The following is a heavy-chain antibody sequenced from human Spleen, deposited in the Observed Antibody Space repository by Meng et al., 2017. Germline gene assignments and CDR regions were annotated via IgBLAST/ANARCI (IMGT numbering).Heavy chain of an antibody. V-gene: IGHV4-34*01. CDR3: ARHYALAVAGTDY. CDR1: GGSFSAYN. CDR2: INHSGST. Sequence: QVQLQQWGAGLLKPSETLSLICFVYGGSFSAYNWRWIRQPPGKGLEWIGEINHSGSTNYNPSLKSRVTVSVDTSKNQLSLKLSPLTAADTAVYYCARHYALAVAGTDYWGQGILVTVSS. J-gene: IGHJ4*02. D-gene: IGHD6-19*01.